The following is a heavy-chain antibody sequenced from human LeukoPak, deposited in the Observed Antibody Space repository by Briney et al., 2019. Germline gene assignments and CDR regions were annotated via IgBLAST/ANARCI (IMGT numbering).Heavy chain of an antibody. CDR2: IYPVDSDT. CDR1: GDSFTGYW. CDR3: ARLTGYSSGRYIDY. D-gene: IGHD6-19*01. V-gene: IGHV5-51*01. Sequence: GDSLKISCKGSGDSFTGYWIGWVRQMPGKGLEWMGIIYPVDSDTRYSPSFQGQVTISADKSINTARLQWSSLKASDTATYYCARLTGYSSGRYIDYWGQGTLVTVSS. J-gene: IGHJ4*02.